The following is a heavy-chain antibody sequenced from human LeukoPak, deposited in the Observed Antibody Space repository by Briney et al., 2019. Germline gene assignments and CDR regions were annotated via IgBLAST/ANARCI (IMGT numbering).Heavy chain of an antibody. Sequence: GASVKVSCKASVGTFSSYAISWVRQAPGQGLEWMGGVIPIFGTANYAQKFQGRVTITAHESTSTAYMELSSLRSEDTAVYYCARQISSSSDSPFDYWGQGTLVTVSS. CDR1: VGTFSSYA. V-gene: IGHV1-69*13. J-gene: IGHJ4*02. D-gene: IGHD6-6*01. CDR3: ARQISSSSDSPFDY. CDR2: VIPIFGTA.